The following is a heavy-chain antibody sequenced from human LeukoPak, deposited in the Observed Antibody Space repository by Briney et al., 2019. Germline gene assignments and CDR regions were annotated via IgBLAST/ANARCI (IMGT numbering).Heavy chain of an antibody. J-gene: IGHJ4*02. Sequence: SETLSLTRAVYVYSISSGLYWGWFRQPPGKGLEWIGSIYHSGSTYYNPSLKSRVTISVDTSKNQFSLRLTAVTAVDSAVYYWARHVGATGIDYWGQGTLVSVSS. V-gene: IGHV4-38-2*01. CDR2: IYHSGST. CDR1: VYSISSGLY. CDR3: ARHVGATGIDY. D-gene: IGHD1-26*01.